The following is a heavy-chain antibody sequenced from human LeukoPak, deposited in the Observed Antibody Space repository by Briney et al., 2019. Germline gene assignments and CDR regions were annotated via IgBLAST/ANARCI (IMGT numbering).Heavy chain of an antibody. CDR2: IRSDGSNK. D-gene: IGHD2/OR15-2a*01. J-gene: IGHJ4*02. CDR1: GFTYTRYG. Sequence: PGGSLRLSCAASGFTYTRYGMHWARQAPGKGLEGVAFIRSDGSNKYYADSVKGRFTISIVNSKNTLYLQMNSLRAEDTAVYYCAKSRIYVKAGWGQGTLVTVSS. CDR3: AKSRIYVKAG. V-gene: IGHV3-30*02.